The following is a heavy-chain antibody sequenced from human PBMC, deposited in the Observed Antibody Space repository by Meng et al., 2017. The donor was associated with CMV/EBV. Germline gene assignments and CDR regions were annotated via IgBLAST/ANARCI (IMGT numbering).Heavy chain of an antibody. D-gene: IGHD6-13*01. CDR1: GYTFTSYD. J-gene: IGHJ6*02. Sequence: ASVKVSCKASGYTFTSYDINWVRQATGQGLEWMGWMNPNSGNTGYAQKFQGRVTITRDTSISTAYMELSRLRSDDTAVYYCARDYLIAAAGTNYYYGMDVWGQGTTVTVSS. V-gene: IGHV1-8*03. CDR2: MNPNSGNT. CDR3: ARDYLIAAAGTNYYYGMDV.